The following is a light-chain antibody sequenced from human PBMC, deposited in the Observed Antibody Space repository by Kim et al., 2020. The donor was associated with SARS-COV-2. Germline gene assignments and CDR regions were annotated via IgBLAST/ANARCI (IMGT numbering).Light chain of an antibody. Sequence: SAFVGGRVSITCRASQSIGTRLKWYQQKPGKAPKIFIFDSSSLESGVPSRFSGSGSGTDFTLTISRLQAEDFATYFWKHSYSPPYSFGQGTKLEI. CDR2: DSS. CDR1: QSIGTR. J-gene: IGKJ2*03. V-gene: IGKV1-39*01. CDR3: KHSYSPPYS.